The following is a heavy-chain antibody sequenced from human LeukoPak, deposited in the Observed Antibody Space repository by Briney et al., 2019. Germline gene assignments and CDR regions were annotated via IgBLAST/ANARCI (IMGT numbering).Heavy chain of an antibody. CDR2: IYHSGST. V-gene: IGHV4-61*01. D-gene: IGHD4-11*01. J-gene: IGHJ4*02. CDR1: GGSVSSGSYY. CDR3: ARDRVRGNSNPYFDY. Sequence: SETLSLTCTVSGGSVSSGSYYWSWIRQPPGKGLEWIGYIYHSGSTNYNPSLKSRVTISVDTSKNQFSLKLSSVTAADTAVYYCARDRVRGNSNPYFDYWGQGTLVTVSS.